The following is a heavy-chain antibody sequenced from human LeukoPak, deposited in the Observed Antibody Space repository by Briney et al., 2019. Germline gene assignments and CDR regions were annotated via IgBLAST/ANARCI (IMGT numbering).Heavy chain of an antibody. D-gene: IGHD4-11*01. V-gene: IGHV4-4*07. CDR3: ARDPTTVTTIFDS. J-gene: IGHJ4*02. CDR1: GVSISAYY. Sequence: SETLSLTCTVSGVSISAYYWSWIRQPAGNGLEWIGRIYPGEGIYASESTYYNPSLKNRVSMSGGTSRNELFLKLSSVTAADTAVYYCARDPTTVTTIFDSWGQGTLVTVSS. CDR2: IYPGEGIYASEST.